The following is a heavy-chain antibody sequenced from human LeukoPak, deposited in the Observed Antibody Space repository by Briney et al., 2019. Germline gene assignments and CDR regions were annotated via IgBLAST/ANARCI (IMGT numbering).Heavy chain of an antibody. D-gene: IGHD3-22*01. V-gene: IGHV4-34*01. Sequence: SETLSLTCAVYGGSFSGYYWIWIRQPPGKGLEWIGEINPSGITHYNPSLKSRVTISLDTSKTQFSLNLSSVTAADTAVYYCARAYHNWYFDLWGRGTLVTVSS. CDR2: INPSGIT. CDR1: GGSFSGYY. CDR3: ARAYHNWYFDL. J-gene: IGHJ2*01.